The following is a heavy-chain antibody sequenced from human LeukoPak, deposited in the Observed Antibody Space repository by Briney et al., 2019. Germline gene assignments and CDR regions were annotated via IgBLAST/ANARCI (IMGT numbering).Heavy chain of an antibody. J-gene: IGHJ4*02. CDR3: ARQLLYYYDTSGYLYYFDY. CDR1: GGSFSSGSYY. D-gene: IGHD3-22*01. V-gene: IGHV4-39*01. Sequence: KPSETLSLTCTVSGGSFSSGSYYWSWIRQPPGNGLEWIGSIYYSGSTYYNPSLKSRITISVDTSKNQFSLKLSSVTAADTAVYYCARQLLYYYDTSGYLYYFDYWGQGTLVTVSS. CDR2: IYYSGST.